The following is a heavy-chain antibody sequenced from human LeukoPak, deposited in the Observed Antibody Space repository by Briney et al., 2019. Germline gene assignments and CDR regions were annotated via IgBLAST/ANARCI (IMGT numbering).Heavy chain of an antibody. Sequence: SETLSLTCTVSGGSISSYYWSWIRQPPGKGLEWIGYIYYSGSTNYNPSLKSRVTISVDTSKNPFSLKLSSVTAADTAVYYCARADYGDYTPIDYWGQGTLVTVSS. J-gene: IGHJ4*02. CDR1: GGSISSYY. CDR2: IYYSGST. V-gene: IGHV4-59*08. D-gene: IGHD4-17*01. CDR3: ARADYGDYTPIDY.